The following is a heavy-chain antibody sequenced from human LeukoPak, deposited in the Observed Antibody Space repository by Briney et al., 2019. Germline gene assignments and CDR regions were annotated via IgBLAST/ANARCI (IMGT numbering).Heavy chain of an antibody. CDR1: GFTFSSYA. D-gene: IGHD3-10*01. J-gene: IGHJ5*02. CDR2: ISASGDRT. Sequence: GGSLRLSCAASGFTFSSYAMSWGRQAPGKGLEWVSAISASGDRTYYADSVKGRFTISRDNSKNTLYLQMNSLRAEDTAVYYCAKDRGTHWFDPWGQGTLVIVSS. V-gene: IGHV3-23*01. CDR3: AKDRGTHWFDP.